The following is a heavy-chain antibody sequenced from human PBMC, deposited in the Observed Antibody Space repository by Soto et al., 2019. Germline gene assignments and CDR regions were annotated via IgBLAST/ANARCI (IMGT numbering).Heavy chain of an antibody. Sequence: PGGSLRLSCAASGFTFSSHAMSWVRQAPGKGLEWVSGISGSGGSTYYADSVKGRFTISRDNAKNTLYLQMNSLRAEDTAVYYCARAPKSFVRGVSSFDYWGQGTLVTVSS. CDR1: GFTFSSHA. D-gene: IGHD3-10*02. J-gene: IGHJ4*02. V-gene: IGHV3-23*01. CDR2: ISGSGGST. CDR3: ARAPKSFVRGVSSFDY.